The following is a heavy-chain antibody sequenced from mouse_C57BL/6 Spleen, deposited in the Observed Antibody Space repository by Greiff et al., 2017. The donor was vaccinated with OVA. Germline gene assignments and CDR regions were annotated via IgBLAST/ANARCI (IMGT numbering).Heavy chain of an antibody. CDR1: GYTFTDYY. D-gene: IGHD4-1*01. CDR3: ARQLTAWFAY. Sequence: VQLKESGPVLVKPGASVKMSCKASGYTFTDYYMNWVKQSHGKSLEWIGVINPYNGGTSYNQKFKGKATLTVDKSSSTAYMELNSLTSEDSAVYYCARQLTAWFAYWGQGTLVTVSA. V-gene: IGHV1-19*01. J-gene: IGHJ3*01. CDR2: INPYNGGT.